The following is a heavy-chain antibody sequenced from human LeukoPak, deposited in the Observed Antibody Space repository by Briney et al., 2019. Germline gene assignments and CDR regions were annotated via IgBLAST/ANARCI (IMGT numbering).Heavy chain of an antibody. CDR1: GFTFSSYA. D-gene: IGHD6-19*01. J-gene: IGHJ4*02. V-gene: IGHV3-23*01. Sequence: GGSLRLSCAASGFTFSSYAMSWVRQAPGKGLEWVSAISGDGGGTFYADSVKGRFTISRDNSKNTLYLQMNSLRAEDTAVYYCAREIPRLIAVAGRVGEDRRGFDYWGQGTLVTVSS. CDR3: AREIPRLIAVAGRVGEDRRGFDY. CDR2: ISGDGGGT.